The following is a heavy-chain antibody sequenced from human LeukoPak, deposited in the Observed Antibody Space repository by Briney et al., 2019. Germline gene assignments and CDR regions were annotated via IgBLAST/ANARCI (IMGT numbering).Heavy chain of an antibody. Sequence: GASVKVSCKASGYTFTSYYMHWVRQAPGQGLEWMGIINPSGGSTSYAQKFQGRVTMTRDTSTSTAYMELRSLRSDDTAVYYCARDLHYYDSSGYYYLGGYWGQGTLVTVSS. V-gene: IGHV1-46*01. J-gene: IGHJ4*02. CDR1: GYTFTSYY. D-gene: IGHD3-22*01. CDR2: INPSGGST. CDR3: ARDLHYYDSSGYYYLGGY.